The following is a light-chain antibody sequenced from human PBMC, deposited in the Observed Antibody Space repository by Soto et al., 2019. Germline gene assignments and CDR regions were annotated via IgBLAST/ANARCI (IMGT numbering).Light chain of an antibody. CDR2: GAS. CDR1: QSVRSD. J-gene: IGKJ1*01. CDR3: QQYNNWPPWT. V-gene: IGKV3-15*01. Sequence: EIVMTQSPATLSVSPGERVTLSCRASQSVRSDFALYQQKPGQAPRLLIYGASTRATGIPARFSGSGSGTDFTLTVSGRQYEDIAVYYCQQYNNWPPWTFGQGTRVDVK.